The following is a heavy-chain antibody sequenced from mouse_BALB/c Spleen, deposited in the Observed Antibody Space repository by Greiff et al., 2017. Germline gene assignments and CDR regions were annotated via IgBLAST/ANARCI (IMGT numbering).Heavy chain of an antibody. CDR2: ISDGGSYT. Sequence: EVQVVESGGGLVKPGGSLKLSCAASGFTFSDYYMYWVRQTPEKRLEWVATISDGGSYTYYPDSVKGRFTISRDNAKNNLYLQMSSLKSEDTAMYYCARGTNYRYDGGYAMDYWGQGTSVTVSS. CDR1: GFTFSDYY. CDR3: ARGTNYRYDGGYAMDY. V-gene: IGHV5-4*02. J-gene: IGHJ4*01. D-gene: IGHD2-14*01.